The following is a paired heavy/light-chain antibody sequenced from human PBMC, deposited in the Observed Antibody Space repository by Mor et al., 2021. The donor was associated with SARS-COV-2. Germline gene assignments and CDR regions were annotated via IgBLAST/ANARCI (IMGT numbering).Light chain of an antibody. CDR3: QQSDALPFT. J-gene: IGKJ3*01. Sequence: DIQMTQSPSSLSASVGDRVTITCQASQDITTYLNWYQQRSGKAPKLLISDASTLEAGVPSRFSGTGSGTDFSFTISSLQPEDFATYYCQQSDALPFTFGPGTTVDIK. CDR2: DAS. V-gene: IGKV1-33*01. CDR1: QDITTY.
Heavy chain of an antibody. CDR1: GFTFGSYA. D-gene: IGHD3-9*01. Sequence: QVQLVESGGGVVQPGRSLRLSCEVSGFTFGSYALHWVRQAPGKGLEWVAVISFDGSNKDYADSVKGRFIISRDNSKNTLYLQMDSLRPEDTAVYFCTRSYDMLTVYHDYWGQGTLVTVSS. V-gene: IGHV3-30*01. CDR2: ISFDGSNK. CDR3: TRSYDMLTVYHDY. J-gene: IGHJ4*02.